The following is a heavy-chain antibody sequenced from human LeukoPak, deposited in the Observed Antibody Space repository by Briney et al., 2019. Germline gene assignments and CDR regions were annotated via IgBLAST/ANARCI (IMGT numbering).Heavy chain of an antibody. CDR3: GRTITIFGPLDY. CDR1: GGSISSYY. J-gene: IGHJ4*02. CDR2: ISSSGST. D-gene: IGHD3-3*01. Sequence: RTSETLSLTCTVSGGSISSYYWTWIRQPAGKGLEWIGRISSSGSTNYNPSLKSRVTMSVDTSKNQFSLKLSSVTAADTAVYYCGRTITIFGPLDYWGQGTLVTVSS. V-gene: IGHV4-4*07.